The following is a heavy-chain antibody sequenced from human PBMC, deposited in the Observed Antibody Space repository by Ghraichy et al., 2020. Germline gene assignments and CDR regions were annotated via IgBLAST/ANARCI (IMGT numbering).Heavy chain of an antibody. Sequence: GGSLRLSCAASGFTFSRHAMHWVRQAPGKGLEWVALISYDGSNKYYADSVKGRLTISRDNSKNMLYLQMNSLRAEDTAVYYCAKGGGHIVGATSYFDYWGQGTLVTVSS. CDR1: GFTFSRHA. CDR3: AKGGGHIVGATSYFDY. J-gene: IGHJ4*02. V-gene: IGHV3-30*18. CDR2: ISYDGSNK. D-gene: IGHD1-26*01.